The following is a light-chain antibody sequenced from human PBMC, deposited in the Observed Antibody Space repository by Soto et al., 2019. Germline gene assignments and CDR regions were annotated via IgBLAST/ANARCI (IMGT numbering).Light chain of an antibody. Sequence: QSALTQPPSASGSPGQSVTISCTGTSSDVGHYSYVSWYQQHPGKAPKLLIYESTERPSGVPDRFSASKSGNTASLTVSGLQAEDEADYYCSSYVGTNNFVFGTGTKLTVL. CDR3: SSYVGTNNFV. V-gene: IGLV2-8*01. CDR1: SSDVGHYSY. CDR2: EST. J-gene: IGLJ1*01.